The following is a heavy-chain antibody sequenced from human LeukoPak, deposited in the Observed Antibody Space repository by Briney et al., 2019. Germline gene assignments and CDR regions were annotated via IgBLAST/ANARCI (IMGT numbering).Heavy chain of an antibody. CDR3: ARGDYVFVDY. Sequence: PGGSLRLSCAASGFTFSSYEMNWARQAPGKGLEWVSYISSSGSTIYYADSVKGRFTISRDNAKNSLYLQMNSLRAEDTAVYYCARGDYVFVDYWGQGTLVTVSS. D-gene: IGHD3-16*01. J-gene: IGHJ4*02. V-gene: IGHV3-48*03. CDR1: GFTFSSYE. CDR2: ISSSGSTI.